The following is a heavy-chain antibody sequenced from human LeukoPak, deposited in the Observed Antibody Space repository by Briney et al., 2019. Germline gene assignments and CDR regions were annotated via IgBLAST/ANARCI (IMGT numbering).Heavy chain of an antibody. J-gene: IGHJ5*02. Sequence: SVKVSCKASGGTFSSYAISWVRQAPGQGLEWMGGIIPIFGTANYAQKFQGRVTITADESTSTAYMELSSLRSEDTAVYYCARVKRGYCSSTSCSSWFDPWGQGTLVTVSS. D-gene: IGHD2-2*01. CDR2: IIPIFGTA. CDR3: ARVKRGYCSSTSCSSWFDP. CDR1: GGTFSSYA. V-gene: IGHV1-69*13.